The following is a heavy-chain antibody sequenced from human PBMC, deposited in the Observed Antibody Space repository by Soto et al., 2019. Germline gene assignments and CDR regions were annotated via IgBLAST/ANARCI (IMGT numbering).Heavy chain of an antibody. D-gene: IGHD3-10*01. Sequence: GGSLRLSCAASGFTFSSYWMHWVRQAPGRGLVWVSRINSDAGSTSYADSVKGRFTISRDNAKNTLYLQMNSPRAEDTAVYYCARDRFVYGMDVWGQGTTVTVSS. V-gene: IGHV3-74*01. CDR1: GFTFSSYW. J-gene: IGHJ6*02. CDR3: ARDRFVYGMDV. CDR2: INSDAGST.